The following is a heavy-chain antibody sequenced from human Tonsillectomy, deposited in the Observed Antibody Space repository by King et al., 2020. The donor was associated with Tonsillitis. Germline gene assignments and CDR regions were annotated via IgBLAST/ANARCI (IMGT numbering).Heavy chain of an antibody. CDR2: ISGSGGST. CDR3: AKVSGLQPDYYYGMDV. Sequence: VQLVESGGGLVQPGGSLRLSCAASGFTFSSYAMSWVRQAPGKGLEWVSAISGSGGSTYYADSVKGRFTISRDNSKNTLYLQMNRLRAEDTAVYYCAKVSGLQPDYYYGMDVWGQGTTVTVSS. D-gene: IGHD4-11*01. CDR1: GFTFSSYA. J-gene: IGHJ6*02. V-gene: IGHV3-23*04.